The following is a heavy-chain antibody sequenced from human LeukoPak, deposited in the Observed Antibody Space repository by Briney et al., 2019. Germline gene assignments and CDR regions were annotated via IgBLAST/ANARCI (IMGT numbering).Heavy chain of an antibody. CDR1: GFTFSSHG. J-gene: IGHJ4*02. V-gene: IGHV3-30*02. D-gene: IGHD3-22*01. CDR3: AKYTMTYYYDSSGYHYPSFDN. CDR2: IRYDGSNK. Sequence: GGSLRLSCAASGFTFSSHGMHWVRQAPGKGLEWVAFIRYDGSNKYYADSVKGRFPISRDNSKNTLYRQMNSLRAEDTAVFFCAKYTMTYYYDSSGYHYPSFDNWGQRTLVTASS.